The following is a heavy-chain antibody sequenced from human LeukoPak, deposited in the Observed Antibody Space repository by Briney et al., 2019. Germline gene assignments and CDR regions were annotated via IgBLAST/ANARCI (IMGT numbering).Heavy chain of an antibody. D-gene: IGHD3-3*01. Sequence: SETLSLTCTVSGGSISSSSYYWGWIRQPPGKGLEWIGSIYYSGSTYYNPPLKSRVTISVDTSKNQFSLKLSSVTAADTAVYYCASHLGPRFLEWLLPPNFDYWGQGTLVTVSS. CDR3: ASHLGPRFLEWLLPPNFDY. CDR2: IYYSGST. V-gene: IGHV4-39*01. CDR1: GGSISSSSYY. J-gene: IGHJ4*02.